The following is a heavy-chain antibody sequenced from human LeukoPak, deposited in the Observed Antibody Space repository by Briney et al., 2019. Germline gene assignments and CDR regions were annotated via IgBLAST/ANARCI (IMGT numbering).Heavy chain of an antibody. Sequence: ASVKISCKASGYTFTGYYIHWVRQAPGQGLEWMGRINPNSGGTNYAQKFQGRVTMTRGTSISTAYMELSSLRSDDTAVYYCARVIIMPGTVDWGDSWGQGALVTVSS. CDR1: GYTFTGYY. D-gene: IGHD6-13*01. CDR3: ARVIIMPGTVDWGDS. J-gene: IGHJ4*02. CDR2: INPNSGGT. V-gene: IGHV1-2*06.